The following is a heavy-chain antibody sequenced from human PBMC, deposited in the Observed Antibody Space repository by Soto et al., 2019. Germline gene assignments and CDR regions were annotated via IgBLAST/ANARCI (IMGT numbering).Heavy chain of an antibody. CDR2: ISAYNGNT. V-gene: IGHV1-18*01. D-gene: IGHD3-22*01. Sequence: ASVKVSCKASGYTFTSYGISWVRQAPGQGLEWMGWISAYNGNTNYAQKLQGRVTMTTDTSTSTAYMELRSLRSDDTAVYYCARGRRPYYYDSSGYLLPVDYWGQGTLVTVSS. CDR1: GYTFTSYG. CDR3: ARGRRPYYYDSSGYLLPVDY. J-gene: IGHJ4*02.